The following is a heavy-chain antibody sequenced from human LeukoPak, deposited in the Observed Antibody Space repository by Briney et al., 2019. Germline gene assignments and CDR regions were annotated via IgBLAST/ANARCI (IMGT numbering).Heavy chain of an antibody. CDR1: GYTFTSYG. CDR3: AGDQYITGTRRYFEY. CDR2: ISAYNGNT. V-gene: IGHV1-18*01. D-gene: IGHD1-20*01. Sequence: ASVKLSCNASGYTFTSYGISWVRQAPRHGLEWMEWISAYNGNTNYGKKIHGGVAFTADQPTNPASLELSSLRSEDTAVYYCAGDQYITGTRRYFEYWGQGTLVPVSS. J-gene: IGHJ4*02.